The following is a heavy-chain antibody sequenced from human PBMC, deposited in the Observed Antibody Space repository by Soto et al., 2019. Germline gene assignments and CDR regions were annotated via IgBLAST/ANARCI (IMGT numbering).Heavy chain of an antibody. J-gene: IGHJ4*02. CDR3: ARGGPSDLRYFEY. V-gene: IGHV1-2*04. D-gene: IGHD3-9*01. CDR1: GYTFTGYY. Sequence: ASVKISCKASGYTFTGYYMHWVRQAPGQGLEWMGWINPNSGGTNYAQKFQGWVTMTRDTSISTAYMELSRLRSDDTAVYYCARGGPSDLRYFEYWGEGTLVTVSS. CDR2: INPNSGGT.